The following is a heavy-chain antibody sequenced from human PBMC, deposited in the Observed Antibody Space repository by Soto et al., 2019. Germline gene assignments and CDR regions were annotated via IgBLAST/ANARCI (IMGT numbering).Heavy chain of an antibody. CDR2: MSHSGGA. J-gene: IGHJ3*02. CDR1: GGFVSSGSYY. Sequence: QVQLQQWGAGLLKPSETLSLTCAVYGGFVSSGSYYWSWIRQPPGKGLEWIGEMSHSGGAHFNPSLTCRVTRSVDTSKNQFSLKMSSVTAADTALYYCARVERGTATTVVDAFDIWGPGTMVTVSS. CDR3: ARVERGTATTVVDAFDI. V-gene: IGHV4-34*01. D-gene: IGHD1-1*01.